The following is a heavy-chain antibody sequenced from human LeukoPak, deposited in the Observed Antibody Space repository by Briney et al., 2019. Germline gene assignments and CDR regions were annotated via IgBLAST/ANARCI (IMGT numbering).Heavy chain of an antibody. D-gene: IGHD3-9*01. Sequence: ASVTVSCKASGGTFSSYAISWVRQAPGQGLEWMGGIIPIFGTANYAQKFQGRVTMPRNTSISTAYMELSSLRSEDTAVYYCARDHDILTGHFDPWGQGTLVTVSS. CDR1: GGTFSSYA. V-gene: IGHV1-69*05. CDR3: ARDHDILTGHFDP. CDR2: IIPIFGTA. J-gene: IGHJ5*02.